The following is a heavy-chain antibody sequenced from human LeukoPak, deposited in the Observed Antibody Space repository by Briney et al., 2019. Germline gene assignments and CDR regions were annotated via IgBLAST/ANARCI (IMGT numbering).Heavy chain of an antibody. Sequence: SETLSLTCTVSGGSISSYYWSWIRQPPGKGLEWIGYIYYSGSTNYNPSLKSRVTISVDTSKNQFSLKLSSVTAADTAVYYCARTNYDFWSAYSAYWGQGTLVTVSS. CDR1: GGSISSYY. D-gene: IGHD3-3*01. V-gene: IGHV4-59*08. CDR2: IYYSGST. CDR3: ARTNYDFWSAYSAY. J-gene: IGHJ4*02.